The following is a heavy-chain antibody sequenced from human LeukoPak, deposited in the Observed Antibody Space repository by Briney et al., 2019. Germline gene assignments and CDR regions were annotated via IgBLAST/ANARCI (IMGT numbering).Heavy chain of an antibody. Sequence: QSGGSLRLSCSASGFTFSSYGMHWVRQAPGKGLEWVAVISYDGSNKYYADSVKGRFTISRDNSKNTLYLQMNSLRAEDTAVYYCARAYDSPFDYWGQGTLVTVSS. CDR3: ARAYDSPFDY. D-gene: IGHD3-22*01. J-gene: IGHJ4*02. CDR1: GFTFSSYG. CDR2: ISYDGSNK. V-gene: IGHV3-30*03.